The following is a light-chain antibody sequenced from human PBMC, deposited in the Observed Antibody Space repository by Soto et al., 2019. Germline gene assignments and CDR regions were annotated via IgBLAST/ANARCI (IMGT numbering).Light chain of an antibody. CDR2: GAS. CDR3: QQYGSSPRVT. J-gene: IGKJ1*01. CDR1: QSVSSSY. Sequence: EIVLTQSPGTLSSSPGERATLSCRASQSVSSSYLAWYQQKPGQAPRLLIYGASSRATGIPDRFSGSGSGTDFTLTISRLEPEDFAVYYCQQYGSSPRVTFGQGTKVDIK. V-gene: IGKV3-20*01.